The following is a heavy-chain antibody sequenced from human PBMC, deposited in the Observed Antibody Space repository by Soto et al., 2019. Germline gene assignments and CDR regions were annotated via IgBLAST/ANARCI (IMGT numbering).Heavy chain of an antibody. CDR2: TYYRSKWYN. D-gene: IGHD6-19*01. CDR1: GYSVSSNSAA. V-gene: IGHV6-1*01. CDR3: ARDTELGQWLDQNWVDP. Sequence: SQTLSLTCAISGYSVSSNSAAWNWIRQSPSRGLEWLGRTYYRSKWYNDYAVSVKSRITINPDTSKNQFSLQLNSVTPEDTAVYYCARDTELGQWLDQNWVDPWGQGTLVTVSA. J-gene: IGHJ5*02.